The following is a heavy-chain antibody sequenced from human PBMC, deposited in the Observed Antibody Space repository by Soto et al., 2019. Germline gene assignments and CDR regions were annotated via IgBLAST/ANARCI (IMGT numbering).Heavy chain of an antibody. CDR2: IYYRWST. D-gene: IGHD7-27*01. J-gene: IGHJ5*02. V-gene: IGHV4-59*01. CDR1: DGSIRSSY. Sequence: SEPLSLTCTVSDGSIRSSYSSWIRKPPGKGLEWIGYIYYRWSTNYNPSLEGRVTRSVDTSKNQFTLKLSSVTSGDTAVYYCACGLASGANGFDPWGQGTLVTVSS. CDR3: ACGLASGANGFDP.